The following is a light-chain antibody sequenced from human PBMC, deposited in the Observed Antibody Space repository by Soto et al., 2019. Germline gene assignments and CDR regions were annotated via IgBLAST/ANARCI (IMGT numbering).Light chain of an antibody. CDR1: SSDVGGYNY. CDR3: RSYAGGLRV. J-gene: IGLJ3*02. Sequence: QSALTQPRSVSGSPGQSVSISCTGTSSDVGGYNYVSWYRQHPGNAPQVMIYDVSKRPPGVPDRLSGSKSGNTAALTISGLQAEDEANYYCRSYAGGLRVFGGGTKLTVL. V-gene: IGLV2-11*01. CDR2: DVS.